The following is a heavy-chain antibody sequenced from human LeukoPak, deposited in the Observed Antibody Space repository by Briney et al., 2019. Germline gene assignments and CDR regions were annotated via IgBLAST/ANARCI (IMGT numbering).Heavy chain of an antibody. J-gene: IGHJ3*02. CDR1: GGTISSYY. D-gene: IGHD3-22*01. Sequence: SETLSLTCTASGGTISSYYRSWIRQPPGKGLEWIWDIYCSGSTNYDPSLKSRVTISIDTSKNQFSLKLSSVTAADTAMYYCARGGYYYDSSGYYYVDAFDIWGQGTMVTVSS. CDR3: ARGGYYYDSSGYYYVDAFDI. V-gene: IGHV4-59*01. CDR2: IYCSGST.